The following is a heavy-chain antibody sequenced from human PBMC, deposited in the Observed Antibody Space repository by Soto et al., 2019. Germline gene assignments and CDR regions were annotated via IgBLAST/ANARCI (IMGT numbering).Heavy chain of an antibody. D-gene: IGHD5-18*01. CDR2: ISGSGGST. J-gene: IGHJ4*02. CDR3: ASPIGYSYGYGSSYFDY. CDR1: GFTFSSYA. V-gene: IGHV3-23*01. Sequence: EVQLLESGGGLVQPGGSLRLSCAASGFTFSSYAMSWVRQAPGKGLEWVSAISGSGGSTYYADSVKGRFTISRDNSKNTLYLQMNSLRAEDTAVYYCASPIGYSYGYGSSYFDYWGQGTLVTVSS.